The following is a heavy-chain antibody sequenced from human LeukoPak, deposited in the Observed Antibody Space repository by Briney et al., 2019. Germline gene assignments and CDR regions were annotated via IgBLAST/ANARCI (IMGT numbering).Heavy chain of an antibody. Sequence: ASETLSLTCTVSGGSISSSSYYWGWIRQPPGKGLECIGSIYYSGSTYYNPSLKSRVTISVDTSKNQFSLKLSSVTAADTAVYYCARHPSYSGSYIPIWGQGTMVTVSS. D-gene: IGHD1-26*01. CDR3: ARHPSYSGSYIPI. CDR1: GGSISSSSYY. CDR2: IYYSGST. J-gene: IGHJ3*02. V-gene: IGHV4-39*01.